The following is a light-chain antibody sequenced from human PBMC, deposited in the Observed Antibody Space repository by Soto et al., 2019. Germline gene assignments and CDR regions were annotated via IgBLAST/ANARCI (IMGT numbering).Light chain of an antibody. CDR3: QQYATSPFT. V-gene: IGKV3-20*01. Sequence: EIVLTQSPGTLSLSPGERATLSCRASQSVGSSYLAWYQQKPGQAPRVLIYGASSRATGIPDRFSGRGSGTDFTLTISRLEPEDFAVYYCQQYATSPFTFGHGTKVDIK. CDR2: GAS. CDR1: QSVGSSY. J-gene: IGKJ3*01.